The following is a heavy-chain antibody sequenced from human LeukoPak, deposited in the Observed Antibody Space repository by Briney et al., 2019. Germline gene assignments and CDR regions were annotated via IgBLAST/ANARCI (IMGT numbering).Heavy chain of an antibody. V-gene: IGHV3-7*01. CDR2: IKQDGSEK. D-gene: IGHD4-17*01. Sequence: GGSLRLSCAASGFTFSSYWMSWVRQAPGKGLEWVANIKQDGSEKYYVDSVKGRFTISRDNAKNSLYLQMNSLRAEDTAVYYCARGRDYGDYFYAFDIWGQGTTVTVSS. CDR1: GFTFSSYW. J-gene: IGHJ3*02. CDR3: ARGRDYGDYFYAFDI.